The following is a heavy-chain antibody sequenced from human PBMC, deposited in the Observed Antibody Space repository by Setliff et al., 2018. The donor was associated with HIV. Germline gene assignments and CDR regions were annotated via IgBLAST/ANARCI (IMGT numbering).Heavy chain of an antibody. CDR2: INWNDGGT. Sequence: PGGSLRLSCAASGFTFDDYGMTWVRQAPGKGLEWVSGINWNDGGTGYADSVKGRFTISRDNTKNSLYLQTNSLRAEDTALYYCAREGGMVRGALYYYYYYYMDVWGKGTTVTVSS. D-gene: IGHD3-10*01. CDR1: GFTFDDYG. CDR3: AREGGMVRGALYYYYYYYMDV. J-gene: IGHJ6*03. V-gene: IGHV3-20*04.